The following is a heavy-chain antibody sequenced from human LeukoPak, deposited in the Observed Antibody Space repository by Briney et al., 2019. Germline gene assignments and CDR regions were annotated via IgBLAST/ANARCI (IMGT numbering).Heavy chain of an antibody. D-gene: IGHD4-11*01. CDR3: MWDFTVSSGDAFDI. CDR1: GFTFSNAW. CDR2: IKSKTDGGTT. V-gene: IGHV3-15*01. J-gene: IGHJ3*02. Sequence: GGSLRLSCAASGFTFSNAWMSWVRQAPGKGLEWVGRIKSKTDGGTTDYAAPVKGRFTISRDDSKNTLYLQMNSLKTEDTAVYYCMWDFTVSSGDAFDIWGQGTMVTVSS.